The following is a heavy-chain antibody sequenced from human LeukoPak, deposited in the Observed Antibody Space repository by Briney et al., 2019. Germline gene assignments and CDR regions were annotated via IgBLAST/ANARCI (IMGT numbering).Heavy chain of an antibody. CDR3: ARDDKYSNYDY. J-gene: IGHJ4*02. V-gene: IGHV4-34*01. D-gene: IGHD4-11*01. Sequence: SETLSLTCAVYGGSFSGYYWSWIRHPPGKGLEWIGEINHSGSTNYNPSLKSRVTISVDTSKNQFSLKLSSVTAADTAVYYCARDDKYSNYDYWGQGTLVTVSS. CDR2: INHSGST. CDR1: GGSFSGYY.